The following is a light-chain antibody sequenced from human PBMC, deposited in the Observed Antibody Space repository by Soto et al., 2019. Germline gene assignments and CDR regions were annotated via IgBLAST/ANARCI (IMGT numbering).Light chain of an antibody. CDR2: DDN. V-gene: IGLV1-51*01. J-gene: IGLJ1*01. CDR3: GTWDTSQPACG. Sequence: QSVLTQPPSVSAAPGQRVNISCSGSASNIGNNSVSWYQRLPGAAPKLLIYDDNNRPSGIPDRFSGSKSGTSATLGITGLQTGDEADYYCGTWDTSQPACGFGPGTKLTVL. CDR1: ASNIGNNS.